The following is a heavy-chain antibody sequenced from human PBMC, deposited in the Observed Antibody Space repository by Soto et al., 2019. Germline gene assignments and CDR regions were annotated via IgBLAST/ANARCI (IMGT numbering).Heavy chain of an antibody. CDR1: GGSISSDDYY. Sequence: SETLSLTCIVSGGSISSDDYYCIWIRQPPGKGLEWIGYIYHSGSTYYNPSLKNRVSISVDTSRNQFSLKLSSVTAADTAVYYCARGRAYYDSSGYYYVDHWGQGALVTVSS. V-gene: IGHV4-30-4*01. CDR2: IYHSGST. D-gene: IGHD3-22*01. J-gene: IGHJ4*02. CDR3: ARGRAYYDSSGYYYVDH.